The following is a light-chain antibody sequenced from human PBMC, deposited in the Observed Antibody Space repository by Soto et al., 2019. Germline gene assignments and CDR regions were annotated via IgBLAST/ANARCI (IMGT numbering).Light chain of an antibody. CDR1: SNDVGNYNL. CDR2: EVS. V-gene: IGLV2-23*02. Sequence: QSVLTQPASASGSPGQSITISCTGTSNDVGNYNLVSWYQQNPGKAPKLIIYEVSKRPSGVSNRFSGSKSGNTASLTISGLQAEDEADYYCCSYVGRSTVYVFGTGTRSPS. CDR3: CSYVGRSTVYV. J-gene: IGLJ1*01.